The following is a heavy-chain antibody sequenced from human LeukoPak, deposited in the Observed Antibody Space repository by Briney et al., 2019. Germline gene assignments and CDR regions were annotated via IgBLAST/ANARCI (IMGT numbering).Heavy chain of an antibody. Sequence: GASVKVSCKASGYTFTNYGVSWVRQAPGQGLDWMGWISASNGNTNYAQKFQGRVTMTTDTSTSTAYMELRSLRSDDTAVYYCARDRAVVVIAAPAYWGQGTQVNVSS. V-gene: IGHV1-18*01. J-gene: IGHJ4*02. D-gene: IGHD2-15*01. CDR3: ARDRAVVVIAAPAY. CDR2: ISASNGNT. CDR1: GYTFTNYG.